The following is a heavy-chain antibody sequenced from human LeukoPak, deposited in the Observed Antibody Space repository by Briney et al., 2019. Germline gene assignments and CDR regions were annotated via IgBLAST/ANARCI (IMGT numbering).Heavy chain of an antibody. J-gene: IGHJ6*04. CDR2: ICVSGGST. CDR1: GFTFSSYA. V-gene: IGHV3-23*01. D-gene: IGHD2-2*02. Sequence: GGSLRLSCAASGFTFSSYAMSWVRQAPGKGLEGVSAICVSGGSTYYADSVKGRFTISRDNSKNTLYLQMNSLRAEDTAVYYCAKHGGSTSCYTWGCWFDPWGKGTTVTVSS. CDR3: AKHGGSTSCYTWGCWFDP.